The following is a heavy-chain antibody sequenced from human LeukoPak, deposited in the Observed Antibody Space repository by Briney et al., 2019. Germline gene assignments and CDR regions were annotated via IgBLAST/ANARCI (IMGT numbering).Heavy chain of an antibody. V-gene: IGHV3-21*01. CDR1: GFTFSSCS. CDR3: ARDGLQYNYGYRNYYYYYMDV. CDR2: ISSSSSYI. D-gene: IGHD5-18*01. J-gene: IGHJ6*03. Sequence: GGSLRLSCAASGFTFSSCSMNWVRQAPGKGLEWVSSISSSSSYIYYADSVKGRFTISRDNAKNSLYLQMNSLRAEDTAVYYCARDGLQYNYGYRNYYYYYMDVWGKGTTVTVSS.